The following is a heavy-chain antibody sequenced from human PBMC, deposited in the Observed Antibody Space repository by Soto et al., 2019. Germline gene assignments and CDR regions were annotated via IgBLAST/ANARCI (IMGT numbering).Heavy chain of an antibody. CDR2: ISGSASST. V-gene: IGHV3-23*01. Sequence: EVQLLESGGGLVQPGGSLRLSCAASGFTFTDYAMTWVRQAPGKGLEWVSSISGSASSTFYAGPVKGRFTISRDNSRNTVSLQMNSLRAEDTAVYYCAKASSTISPDYWGQGTLVTVSS. CDR3: AKASSTISPDY. D-gene: IGHD5-12*01. J-gene: IGHJ4*02. CDR1: GFTFTDYA.